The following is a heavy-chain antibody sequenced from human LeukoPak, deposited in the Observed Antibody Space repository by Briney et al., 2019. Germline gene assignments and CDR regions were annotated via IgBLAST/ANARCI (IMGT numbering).Heavy chain of an antibody. D-gene: IGHD4-17*01. Sequence: SQTLSLTCTVSGASISSGSDYWSWIRQPAGKGLELIGRIYTTGSTNYNPSLKSRVTISVDTSKNKFSLKLSAVTAADTAVYYCARGVHGDYRWYFDLWGRGTLVTVSS. CDR1: GASISSGSDY. CDR3: ARGVHGDYRWYFDL. J-gene: IGHJ2*01. CDR2: IYTTGST. V-gene: IGHV4-61*02.